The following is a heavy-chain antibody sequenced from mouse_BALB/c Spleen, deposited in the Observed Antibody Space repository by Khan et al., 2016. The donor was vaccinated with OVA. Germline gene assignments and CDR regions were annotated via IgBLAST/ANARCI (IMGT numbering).Heavy chain of an antibody. J-gene: IGHJ2*01. Sequence: QVQLQQSGPELVRPGVSAKISCKGSGYTFTDYAMHRVKQSHAKSLAWIGLISTYSGNTNYNQKFKGKATMTVDKSSSTAYLELPRLTSEDSAIYYCARPAYDGYYDYWGQGTTFTVSS. V-gene: IGHV1S137*01. CDR3: ARPAYDGYYDY. CDR2: ISTYSGNT. CDR1: GYTFTDYA. D-gene: IGHD2-3*01.